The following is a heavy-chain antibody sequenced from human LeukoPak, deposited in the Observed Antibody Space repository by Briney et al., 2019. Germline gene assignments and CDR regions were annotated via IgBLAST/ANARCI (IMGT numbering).Heavy chain of an antibody. CDR1: GYTLTELS. CDR2: FDPEDGET. Sequence: ASVKVSCKVSGYTLTELSMHWVRQAPGKGPEWMGGFDPEDGETIYAQKFQGRVTMTEDTSTDTAYMELSSLRSEDTAVYYCATTLRIVVVKYYYYYGMDVWGQGITVTVSS. V-gene: IGHV1-24*01. D-gene: IGHD3-22*01. J-gene: IGHJ6*02. CDR3: ATTLRIVVVKYYYYYGMDV.